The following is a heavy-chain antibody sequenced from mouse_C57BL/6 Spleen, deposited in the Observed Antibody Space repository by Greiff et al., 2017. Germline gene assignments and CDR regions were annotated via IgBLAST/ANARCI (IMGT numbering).Heavy chain of an antibody. CDR1: GYTFTSYW. D-gene: IGHD2-3*01. V-gene: IGHV1-69*01. Sequence: QVQLQQPGAELVMPGASVKLSCKASGYTFTSYWMHWVKQRPGQGLEWIGEIDPSDSYTNYNQKFKGKSTLTVDKSSSTAYMQLSSLTSEDSAVYYCARDGIYDGYHYAMDYWGQGTSVTVSS. CDR2: IDPSDSYT. CDR3: ARDGIYDGYHYAMDY. J-gene: IGHJ4*01.